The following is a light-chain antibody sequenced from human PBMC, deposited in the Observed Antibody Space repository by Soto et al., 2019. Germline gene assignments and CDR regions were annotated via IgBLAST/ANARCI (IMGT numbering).Light chain of an antibody. Sequence: EIVLTQSPATLSLSPGERATLSCRASQSVSSYLAWYQQKPGQAPRLLIYDASNRATGIPARFSGSGPGTDFTLTISSLEPEDFAVYYCQHRSNWPITFGQGTRLEMK. V-gene: IGKV3-11*01. J-gene: IGKJ5*01. CDR3: QHRSNWPIT. CDR2: DAS. CDR1: QSVSSY.